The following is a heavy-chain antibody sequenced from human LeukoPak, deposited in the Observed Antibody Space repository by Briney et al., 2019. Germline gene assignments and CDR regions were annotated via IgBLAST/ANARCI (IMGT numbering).Heavy chain of an antibody. CDR3: ARDGSGGSYYGWPEY. D-gene: IGHD1-26*01. CDR1: EYTFTGYY. V-gene: IGHV1-2*02. CDR2: INPSSGGT. J-gene: IGHJ4*02. Sequence: GASVKVSCKASEYTFTGYYMHWVRQAPGEGLEWMGWINPSSGGTNYAQKFQGRVTMTRDTSISTVYMELCSLSSAVTVVYYFARDGSGGSYYGWPEYWGQGTLVTVSS.